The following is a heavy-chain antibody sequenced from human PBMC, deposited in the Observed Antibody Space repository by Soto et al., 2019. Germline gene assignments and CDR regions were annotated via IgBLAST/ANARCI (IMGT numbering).Heavy chain of an antibody. J-gene: IGHJ3*02. CDR3: ARDRDGAAAGSAFDI. CDR2: IWYDGSNK. V-gene: IGHV3-33*01. D-gene: IGHD6-13*01. CDR1: GFTFSSYG. Sequence: GGSLRLSCAASGFTFSSYGMHWVRQAPGKGLEWVAVIWYDGSNKYYADSVKGRFTISRDNSKNTLYLQMNSLRAEDTAVYYCARDRDGAAAGSAFDIWGQGTMVTVSS.